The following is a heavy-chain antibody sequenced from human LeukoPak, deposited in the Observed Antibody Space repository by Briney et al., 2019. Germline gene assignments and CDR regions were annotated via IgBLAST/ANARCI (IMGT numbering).Heavy chain of an antibody. CDR1: GFTVSSNY. CDR2: IYSGGST. CDR3: ARDSGRMGATSFDY. J-gene: IGHJ4*02. D-gene: IGHD1-26*01. Sequence: GGSLRLSCAASGFTVSSNYMSWVRQAPGKGLEWVSVIYSGGSTYYADSVKGRFTISRRNCKNTLYLQMNSLRAEDTAVYYCARDSGRMGATSFDYWGQGTLVTVSS. V-gene: IGHV3-53*01.